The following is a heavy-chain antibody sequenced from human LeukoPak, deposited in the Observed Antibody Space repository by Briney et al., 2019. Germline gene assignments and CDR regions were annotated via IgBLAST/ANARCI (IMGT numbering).Heavy chain of an antibody. CDR2: IKSKTDGGTT. V-gene: IGHV3-15*01. CDR3: TATAIALLDYYYYMDV. J-gene: IGHJ6*03. D-gene: IGHD2-21*02. Sequence: ETLSLTCAVYGGSFSGYYWSWVRQAPGKGLEWVGRIKSKTDGGTTDYAAPVKGRFTISRDDSKNTLYLQMNSLKTEDTAAYYCTATAIALLDYYYYMDVWGKGTTVTVSS. CDR1: GGSFSGYY.